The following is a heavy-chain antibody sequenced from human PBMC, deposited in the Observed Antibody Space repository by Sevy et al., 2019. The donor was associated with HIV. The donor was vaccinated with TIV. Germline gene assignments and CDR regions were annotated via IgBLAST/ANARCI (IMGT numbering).Heavy chain of an antibody. D-gene: IGHD5-18*01. Sequence: GGSLRLSCAASGFTFSSFAMGWVRRAPGKGLDWISVISGTGDYTDYADSVKGRFTISRDNSKNTLFLQMNSLRAEDTAIFYCAKKMGGGSGMAFLVDYWGQGTLVTVSS. CDR3: AKKMGGGSGMAFLVDY. CDR2: ISGTGDYT. J-gene: IGHJ4*02. V-gene: IGHV3-23*01. CDR1: GFTFSSFA.